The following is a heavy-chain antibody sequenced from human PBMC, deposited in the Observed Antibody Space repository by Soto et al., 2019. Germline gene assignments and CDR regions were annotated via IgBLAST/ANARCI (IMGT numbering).Heavy chain of an antibody. D-gene: IGHD3-22*01. V-gene: IGHV1-3*01. Sequence: ASVKVSCKASGYTFTSYAMHWVRQAPGQRLEWMGWINAGNGNTKYSQKFQGRVTITRGTSASTAYMELSSLRSEDTAVYYCARAHYYDSSGYYPPAFDIWGQGTMVTVSS. CDR1: GYTFTSYA. J-gene: IGHJ3*02. CDR3: ARAHYYDSSGYYPPAFDI. CDR2: INAGNGNT.